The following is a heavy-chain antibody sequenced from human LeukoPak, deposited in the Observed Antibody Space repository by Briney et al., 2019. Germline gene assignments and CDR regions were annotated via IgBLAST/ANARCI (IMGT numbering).Heavy chain of an antibody. Sequence: GSLRLSCIVSGGSISSSSYYWGWIRQPPGKGLEWIGSIYNSGNTYYNPSLTSRVTISVDTPKNQFSLKLSSVTAADTAVYYCARERYYYGSTSEGNYWGQGTLVTVSS. CDR1: GGSISSSSYY. J-gene: IGHJ4*02. D-gene: IGHD3-22*01. V-gene: IGHV4-39*01. CDR3: ARERYYYGSTSEGNY. CDR2: IYNSGNT.